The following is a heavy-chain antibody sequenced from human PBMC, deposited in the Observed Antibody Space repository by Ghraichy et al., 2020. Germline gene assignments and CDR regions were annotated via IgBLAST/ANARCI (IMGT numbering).Heavy chain of an antibody. Sequence: ASVKVSCEASGYSFTNYFIHWVRQAPGQGLEWMGGINPSVAGTTYAQKFQGRLIMTRDTSTSTVYMELSSLRSEDTAVYYCARDRERRDAFEYWGQGTPVTLSS. CDR3: ARDRERRDAFEY. CDR2: INPSVAGT. J-gene: IGHJ4*02. D-gene: IGHD1-1*01. CDR1: GYSFTNYF. V-gene: IGHV1-46*01.